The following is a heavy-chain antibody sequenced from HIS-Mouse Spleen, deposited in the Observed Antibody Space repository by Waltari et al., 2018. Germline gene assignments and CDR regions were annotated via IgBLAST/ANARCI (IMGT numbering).Heavy chain of an antibody. CDR1: GGSISSSSYY. CDR3: AREIPYSSSWYDWYFDL. J-gene: IGHJ2*01. V-gene: IGHV4-39*07. CDR2: IYFSGGP. Sequence: QLQLQESGPGLVKPSETLSLTCTVSGGSISSSSYYWGWSRQPPGKGLGWIGSIYFSGGPYYTPSLKSRVTISVDTSKTQFSLKLSSVTAADTAVYYCAREIPYSSSWYDWYFDLWGRGTLVTVSS. D-gene: IGHD6-13*01.